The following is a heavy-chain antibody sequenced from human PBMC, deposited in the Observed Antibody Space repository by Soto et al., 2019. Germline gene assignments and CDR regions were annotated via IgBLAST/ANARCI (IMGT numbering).Heavy chain of an antibody. CDR3: ARVFSDSSSFFDP. CDR1: GGSISSGNYY. V-gene: IGHV4-31*03. D-gene: IGHD6-13*01. J-gene: IGHJ5*02. CDR2: IYYSGST. Sequence: QVQLQESGPGLVKPSQTLSLTCTVSGGSISSGNYYWSWIRKHPGKGLEWIGYIYYSGSTSYNPSLKRRVTISVDTSKSHVSLKLSSVTAADTAVYYCARVFSDSSSFFDPWGQGTLVTVSS.